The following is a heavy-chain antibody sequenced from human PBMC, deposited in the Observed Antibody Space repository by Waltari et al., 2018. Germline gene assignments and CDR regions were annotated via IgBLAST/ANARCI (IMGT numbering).Heavy chain of an antibody. CDR1: GGSFSGYY. Sequence: QVQLQQWGAGLLKPSETLSLTCAVYGGSFSGYYWSWIRQPPGKGLEWIGEINHSGSTNDNPSLKSRVTISVDTSKNQFSLKLSSVTAADTAVYYCARGPVGAMDYWGQGTLVTVSS. J-gene: IGHJ4*02. D-gene: IGHD1-26*01. CDR3: ARGPVGAMDY. V-gene: IGHV4-34*01. CDR2: INHSGST.